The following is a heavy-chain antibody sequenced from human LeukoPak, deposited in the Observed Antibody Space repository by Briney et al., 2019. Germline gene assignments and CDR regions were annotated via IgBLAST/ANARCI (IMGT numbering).Heavy chain of an antibody. CDR2: IFPSGGEI. CDR1: GFTFSTFA. CDR3: ATYRQVLLPFEP. Sequence: GSLRLSCAASGFTFSTFAMIWVRQPPGKGLEWVSSIFPSGGEIHYADSVRGRFTISRDNSKSTLSLQMNSLRAEDTAIYDCATYRQVLLPFEPWGQGTLVTVSS. J-gene: IGHJ5*02. D-gene: IGHD2-8*02. V-gene: IGHV3-23*01.